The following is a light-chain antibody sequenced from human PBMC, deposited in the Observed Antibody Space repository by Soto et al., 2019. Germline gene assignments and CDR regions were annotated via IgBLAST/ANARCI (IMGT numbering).Light chain of an antibody. CDR2: DVS. CDR3: SSYTSSSTQV. V-gene: IGLV2-14*01. J-gene: IGLJ2*01. Sequence: QSVLTQPASVSGSPGQSITISCTGTSSDVGGYNYVSWYQQHPGKAPKLMIYDVSNRPSGVSNRFSGSKSGNTASLTIAGLQDEDEADYYCSSYTSSSTQVFGGGTKVTVL. CDR1: SSDVGGYNY.